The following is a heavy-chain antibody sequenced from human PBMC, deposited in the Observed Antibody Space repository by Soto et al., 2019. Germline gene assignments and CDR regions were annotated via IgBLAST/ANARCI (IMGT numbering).Heavy chain of an antibody. CDR3: AREDDGGDRDYYGLDV. CDR1: GGSISSDNYH. Sequence: QVQLQQSGPGLVKPSQTLSLTCTVSGGSISSDNYHWTWIRQSPGKGLEWIGYIYYSGSIFYNPSFKSRVTISVDTSKNQCSLQRSSVTAADTAVYFCAREDDGGDRDYYGLDVWGQGTTVTVSS. D-gene: IGHD2-21*02. V-gene: IGHV4-30-4*08. J-gene: IGHJ6*02. CDR2: IYYSGSI.